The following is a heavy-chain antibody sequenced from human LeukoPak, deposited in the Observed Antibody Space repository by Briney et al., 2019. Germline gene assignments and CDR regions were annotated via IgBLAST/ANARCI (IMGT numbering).Heavy chain of an antibody. D-gene: IGHD3-16*02. V-gene: IGHV3-23*01. CDR1: GFTFSSYE. CDR3: AKNTISGGHYQYYMDV. CDR2: ISGSGGIT. J-gene: IGHJ6*03. Sequence: PGGSLRLSCEASGFTFSSYEMNWVRQAPGKGLEWVSSISGSGGITYHADSLKGRFTISRDNSKNTLFLEMNSLRAEDTAVYYYAKNTISGGHYQYYMDVWGKGTTVTVSS.